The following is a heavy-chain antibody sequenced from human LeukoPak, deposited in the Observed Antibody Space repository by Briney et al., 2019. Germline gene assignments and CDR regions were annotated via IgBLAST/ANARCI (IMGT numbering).Heavy chain of an antibody. V-gene: IGHV3-30*03. D-gene: IGHD6-13*01. CDR1: GFSFSNYG. J-gene: IGHJ4*02. CDR2: ISHDGSNK. CDR3: AREWTPEAAAVPRYFDY. Sequence: GGSLRLSCAASGFSFSNYGMHWVRQAPGKGLEWVAVISHDGSNKYYGNSVKGRFTISRDNSKNTLYLQMNSLRGGDTAVYYCAREWTPEAAAVPRYFDYWGQGTLVTVSS.